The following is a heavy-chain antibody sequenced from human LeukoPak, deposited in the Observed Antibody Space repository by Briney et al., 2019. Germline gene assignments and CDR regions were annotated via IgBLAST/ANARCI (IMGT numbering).Heavy chain of an antibody. CDR3: ARDSRRELVHGFDI. D-gene: IGHD3-10*01. J-gene: IGHJ3*02. V-gene: IGHV4-59*01. Sequence: SETLSLTCAVYGGSFSGYYWSWIRQPPGKGLEWIGYIDYSGSTNYNPSLKSRIIISVDTSKSQFSLKLTSVTAADTAVYYCARDSRRELVHGFDIWGQGTMVTVSA. CDR2: IDYSGST. CDR1: GGSFSGYY.